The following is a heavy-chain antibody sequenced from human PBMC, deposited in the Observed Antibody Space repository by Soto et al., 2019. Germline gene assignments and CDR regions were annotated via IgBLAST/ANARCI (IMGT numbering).Heavy chain of an antibody. CDR2: ISSSGSTI. Sequence: GGSLRLSCAASGFTFSDYYMSWLRQAPGKGLEWVSYISSSGSTIYYADSVKGRCTISRVNAKNSLYLQMNSLRAEDTAVYYCSRDLGVQLDPYFDYWGQGTLVTVSS. CDR1: GFTFSDYY. V-gene: IGHV3-11*01. J-gene: IGHJ4*02. D-gene: IGHD1-1*01. CDR3: SRDLGVQLDPYFDY.